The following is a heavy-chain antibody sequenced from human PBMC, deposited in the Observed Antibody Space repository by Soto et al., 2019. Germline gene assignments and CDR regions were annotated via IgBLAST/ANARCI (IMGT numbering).Heavy chain of an antibody. CDR1: CCSLISCY. Sequence: SETLSLPCTVSCCSLISCYWNWIRQPAGKGLEWIGRIYISGSTNYKPSLKSRVAMSVDTSKKQVSLKLSSVTAADTAVYYCARGPNWAHFDNWGQGTLVTVSS. V-gene: IGHV4-4*07. D-gene: IGHD7-27*01. CDR3: ARGPNWAHFDN. J-gene: IGHJ4*02. CDR2: IYISGST.